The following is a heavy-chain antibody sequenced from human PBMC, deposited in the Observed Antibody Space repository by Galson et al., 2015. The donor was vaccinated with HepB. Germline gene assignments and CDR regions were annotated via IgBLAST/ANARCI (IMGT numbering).Heavy chain of an antibody. Sequence: QSGAEVKKPGESLKISCHGSGYSFTNYWIGWVRQMPGKGLEWMGIVYPSDSQTRYSPSFQGQVTISADKSISTAYLQWSSLKASDTAMYYCARLGSGWDRAFDYWGQGTLVTVSS. CDR2: VYPSDSQT. V-gene: IGHV5-51*01. J-gene: IGHJ4*02. D-gene: IGHD6-19*01. CDR1: GYSFTNYW. CDR3: ARLGSGWDRAFDY.